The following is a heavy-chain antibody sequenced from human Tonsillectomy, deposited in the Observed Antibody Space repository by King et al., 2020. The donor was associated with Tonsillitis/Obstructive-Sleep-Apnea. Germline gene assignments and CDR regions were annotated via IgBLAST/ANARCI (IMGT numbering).Heavy chain of an antibody. CDR1: GFNLSNYD. Sequence: DVQLVESGGGLVQPGGSLRLSCAASGFNLSNYDMHWVRHATGKGLEWVSAIGTAGDTYYPGSVKGRFTISRDNAKNSLYLQMNSLRVGDTAVYYCARGYCSSATCYGGENFDYWGQGTLVTVSS. J-gene: IGHJ4*02. CDR2: IGTAGDT. D-gene: IGHD2-2*01. CDR3: ARGYCSSATCYGGENFDY. V-gene: IGHV3-13*04.